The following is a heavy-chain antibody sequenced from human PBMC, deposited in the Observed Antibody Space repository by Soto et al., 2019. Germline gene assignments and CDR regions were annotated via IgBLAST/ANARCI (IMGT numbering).Heavy chain of an antibody. Sequence: VESGGGVVKPGTSLRLSCAFSGVTSGRYAMHWVRQAPGKGLEWVAVITGDGVYKYYSQSARGRFTISRDNSKNTLYLQLLSLTLEDTAVYYCAKDQPLGYYGSGSDYWGQGTLVTVSS. J-gene: IGHJ4*02. D-gene: IGHD3-10*01. V-gene: IGHV3-30*18. CDR1: GVTSGRYA. CDR2: ITGDGVYK. CDR3: AKDQPLGYYGSGSDY.